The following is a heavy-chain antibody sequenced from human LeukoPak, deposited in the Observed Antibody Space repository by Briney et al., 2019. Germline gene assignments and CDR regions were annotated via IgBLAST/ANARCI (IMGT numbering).Heavy chain of an antibody. D-gene: IGHD2-2*01. CDR2: ISAHHGQT. V-gene: IGHV1-18*01. CDR3: AGSLGYCTSNLCYLKY. Sequence: GASVKVSCKTSGYRSNSYGITWVRQVAGQGLEWMGWISAHHGQTEYAPKLQDRVIMTTDTYTNTAYMELRSLRSDDTAVYYCAGSLGYCTSNLCYLKYWGQGTLVTVSS. J-gene: IGHJ4*02. CDR1: GYRSNSYG.